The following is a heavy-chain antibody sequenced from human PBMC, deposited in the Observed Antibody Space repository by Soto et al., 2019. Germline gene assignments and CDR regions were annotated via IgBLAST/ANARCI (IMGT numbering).Heavy chain of an antibody. CDR3: TRGIKGGLDP. CDR2: ITHDGTNK. CDR1: GFTFTNYD. V-gene: IGHV3-30-3*01. J-gene: IGHJ5*02. Sequence: QVQLVESGGGVVQPGRSLRLSCAASGFTFTNYDIHWVRQAPGKGLEWVAVITHDGTNKYYVGSVKGRFSISRDNSKNTVYLQMNSLRPEDTALYYCTRGIKGGLDPWCQGTLVTVSS.